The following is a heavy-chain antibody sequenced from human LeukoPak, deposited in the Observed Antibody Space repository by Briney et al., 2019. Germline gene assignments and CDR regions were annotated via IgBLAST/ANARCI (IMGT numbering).Heavy chain of an antibody. Sequence: GGSLRLSCAASGFTFSSYEMNWVRQAPGKGPEWVSYISSSGSTIYYADSVKGRFTISRDNAKNSLYLQMNSLRAEDTAVYYCARDTMVRDLYGMDVWGQGTTVTVSS. CDR3: ARDTMVRDLYGMDV. CDR1: GFTFSSYE. CDR2: ISSSGSTI. J-gene: IGHJ6*02. V-gene: IGHV3-48*03. D-gene: IGHD3-10*01.